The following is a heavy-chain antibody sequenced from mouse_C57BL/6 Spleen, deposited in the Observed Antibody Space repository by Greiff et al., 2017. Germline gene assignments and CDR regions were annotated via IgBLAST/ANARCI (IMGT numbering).Heavy chain of an antibody. V-gene: IGHV14-1*01. CDR3: TSGLYYFDY. Sequence: EVQLKQSGAELVRPGASVKLSCTASGFNFKDYYMHWVNQRPEQGLEWIGRIDPEGGDTEYDAKFPGKATMTADTSSNKAYLHLSSLTSEVTAVYYCTSGLYYFDYGGQCTTLTVSS. CDR1: GFNFKDYY. D-gene: IGHD3-1*01. J-gene: IGHJ2*01. CDR2: IDPEGGDT.